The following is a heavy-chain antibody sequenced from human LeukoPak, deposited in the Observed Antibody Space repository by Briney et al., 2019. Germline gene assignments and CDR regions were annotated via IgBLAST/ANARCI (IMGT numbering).Heavy chain of an antibody. CDR2: LYYSGNT. J-gene: IGHJ6*02. CDR1: GGSISSYY. Sequence: SETLSLTCTVSGGSISSYYWSWIRQPPGKGLEWIGYLYYSGNTNYNPSLKSRVTISVDTSKNQFSLKLSSVTAADTAVYYCARGEMYYYDSSGFIRPYYYGMDVWGQGTTVTVSS. V-gene: IGHV4-59*12. CDR3: ARGEMYYYDSSGFIRPYYYGMDV. D-gene: IGHD3-22*01.